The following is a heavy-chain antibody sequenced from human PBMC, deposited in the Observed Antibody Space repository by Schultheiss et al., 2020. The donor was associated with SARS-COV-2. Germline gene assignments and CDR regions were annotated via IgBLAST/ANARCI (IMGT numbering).Heavy chain of an antibody. V-gene: IGHV3-48*03. CDR3: ARATQDIVLVVYTNLQYSYGMDV. D-gene: IGHD2-8*02. CDR1: GFTFSSYE. CDR2: ISSSGSTI. J-gene: IGHJ6*02. Sequence: GGSLRLSCAASGFTFSSYEMNWVRQAPGKGLEWVSYISSSGSTIYYADSVKGRFTISRDNAKNSLYLEMNSLRAEDTAVYYCARATQDIVLVVYTNLQYSYGMDVWGQGTTVTVSS.